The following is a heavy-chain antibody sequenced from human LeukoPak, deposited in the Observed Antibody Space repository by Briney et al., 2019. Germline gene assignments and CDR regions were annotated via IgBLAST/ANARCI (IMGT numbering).Heavy chain of an antibody. D-gene: IGHD4-17*01. V-gene: IGHV4-39*01. J-gene: IGHJ4*02. CDR3: ARLTTVTTDFDY. CDR2: IYYSGST. CDR1: GFTFSKYSMN. Sequence: GSLRLSCAASGFTFSKYSMNWVRQAPGKGLEWIGSIYYSGSTYYNPSLKSRVTISVDTSKNQFSLKLSSVTAADTAVYYCARLTTVTTDFDYWGQGTLVTVSS.